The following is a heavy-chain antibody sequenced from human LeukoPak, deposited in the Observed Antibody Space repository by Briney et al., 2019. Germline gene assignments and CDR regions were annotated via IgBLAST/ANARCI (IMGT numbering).Heavy chain of an antibody. CDR2: ISAYNGNT. V-gene: IGHV1-18*01. J-gene: IGHJ4*02. CDR3: ARDGDIVVVPAASRPHY. CDR1: GYTFTSYG. D-gene: IGHD2-2*01. Sequence: ASVKVSCKASGYTFTSYGISWVRRAPGQGLEWMGWISAYNGNTNYAQKLQGRVTMTTDTSTSTAYMELRSLRSDDTAVYYCARDGDIVVVPAASRPHYWGQGTLVTVSS.